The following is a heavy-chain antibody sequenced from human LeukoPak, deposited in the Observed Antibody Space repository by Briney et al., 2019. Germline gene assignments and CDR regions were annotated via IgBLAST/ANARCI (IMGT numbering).Heavy chain of an antibody. CDR2: ISGSGGST. J-gene: IGHJ4*02. D-gene: IGHD2-15*01. V-gene: IGHV3-23*01. Sequence: GGSLRLSCAASGFTFSSYEMNWVRQAPGKGLEGVSPISGSGGSTYYADSVKGRFTISRDNSKSTLYLQMNSLRAEDTAVYYCAKDRCSGGSCYFDYWGQGTLVTVSS. CDR3: AKDRCSGGSCYFDY. CDR1: GFTFSSYE.